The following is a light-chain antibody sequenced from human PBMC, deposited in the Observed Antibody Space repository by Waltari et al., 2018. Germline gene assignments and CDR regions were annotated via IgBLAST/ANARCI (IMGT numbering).Light chain of an antibody. CDR3: QQYNNWLLT. J-gene: IGKJ5*01. CDR1: QSLSSN. Sequence: EIVMTESLATLSLSPGERATLSCRVSQSLSSNLAWYQQKPGQAPRLLIYGASTRATGIPARFSGSGSGTEFTLTISSLQSEDFAVYYCQQYNNWLLTFCQGTRLEIK. CDR2: GAS. V-gene: IGKV3-15*01.